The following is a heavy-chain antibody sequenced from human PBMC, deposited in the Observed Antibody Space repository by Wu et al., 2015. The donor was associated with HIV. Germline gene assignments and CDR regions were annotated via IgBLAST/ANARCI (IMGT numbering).Heavy chain of an antibody. Sequence: QVQLVQSGAEVKKPGSSVKVSCKASGGTFSSYAISWVRQAPGQGLEWMGGIIPIFGTANYAQKFQGRVTITADESTSTAYMELSSLRSEDTAVYYCARGGSGDFWSGYYKRNWFDPWGQGTLVTVSS. CDR3: ARGGSGDFWSGYYKRNWFDP. CDR1: GGTFSSYA. V-gene: IGHV1-69*12. J-gene: IGHJ5*02. CDR2: IIPIFGTA. D-gene: IGHD3-3*01.